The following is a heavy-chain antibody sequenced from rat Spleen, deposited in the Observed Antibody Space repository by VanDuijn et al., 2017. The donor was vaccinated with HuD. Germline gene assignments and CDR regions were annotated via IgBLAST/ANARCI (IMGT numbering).Heavy chain of an antibody. J-gene: IGHJ2*01. CDR1: GFTFSDYN. Sequence: EVQLVESGGGLVQPGRSLKLSCAASGFTFSDYNMAWVRQAPKKGLEWVASISPSGGSSHYRDSVKGRFTISRDHAISTLYLQMDRLRSEDTATYYCTTGTASYFDYWGQGVMVTVSS. CDR3: TTGTASYFDY. V-gene: IGHV5-19*01. CDR2: ISPSGGSS.